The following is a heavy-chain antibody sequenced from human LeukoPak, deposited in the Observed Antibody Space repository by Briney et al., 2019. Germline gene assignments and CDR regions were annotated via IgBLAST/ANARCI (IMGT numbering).Heavy chain of an antibody. CDR1: GYTFTSYG. CDR3: ARSPHILVVPTAFSS. Sequence: ASVMVSCKASGYTFTSYGISWVRQAPGQGLEWMGWISAYNGNTNYAQKLQGRVTMTTDTSTSTACMELRSLRSDDTAVYYCARSPHILVVPTAFSSWGQGTLVTVSS. V-gene: IGHV1-18*01. D-gene: IGHD2-2*01. J-gene: IGHJ4*02. CDR2: ISAYNGNT.